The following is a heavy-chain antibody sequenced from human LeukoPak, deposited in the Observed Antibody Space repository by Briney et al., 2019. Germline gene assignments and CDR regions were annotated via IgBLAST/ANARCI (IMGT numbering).Heavy chain of an antibody. V-gene: IGHV4-39*07. J-gene: IGHJ4*02. CDR2: MYYSGST. Sequence: SETLSLTCTVSGGSISSSSYYWGWIRQPPGKGLEWIGSMYYSGSTYHNPSLKSRVTISVDTSKNQFSLKLSSVTAADTAVYYCATTTIRLGYWGQGTLVTVSS. CDR3: ATTTIRLGY. CDR1: GGSISSSSYY. D-gene: IGHD1-26*01.